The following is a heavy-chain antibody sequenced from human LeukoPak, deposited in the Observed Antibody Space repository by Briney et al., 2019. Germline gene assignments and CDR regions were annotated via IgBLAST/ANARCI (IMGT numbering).Heavy chain of an antibody. V-gene: IGHV3-23*01. Sequence: PGGSLRLSCATSGFTFSGYAMNWVRQAPGKGLEWVSRISDSGGTTHHADSVQGRFTMSRDNSKNTLYLQMNSLRAEDTAVYYCAKSREGYYFDYWGQGTLVTVSS. D-gene: IGHD5-24*01. J-gene: IGHJ4*02. CDR3: AKSREGYYFDY. CDR2: ISDSGGTT. CDR1: GFTFSGYA.